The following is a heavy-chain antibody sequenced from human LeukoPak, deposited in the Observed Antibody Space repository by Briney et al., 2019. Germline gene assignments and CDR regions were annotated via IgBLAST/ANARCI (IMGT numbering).Heavy chain of an antibody. CDR2: ISGSGGST. Sequence: GGSLRLSCAASGLTFSTYDMDWVRQAPGKGLEWFSAISGSGGSTYYADSVKGRFTISRDNSKNTLYLQMNSLSAEDTAVYYCAWDVVLIGWGQGTLVTVSS. CDR1: GLTFSTYD. J-gene: IGHJ4*02. V-gene: IGHV3-23*01. D-gene: IGHD2-8*01. CDR3: AWDVVLIG.